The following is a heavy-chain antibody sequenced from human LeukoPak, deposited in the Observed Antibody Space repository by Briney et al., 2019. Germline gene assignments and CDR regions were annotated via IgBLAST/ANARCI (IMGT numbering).Heavy chain of an antibody. CDR3: ARYTDFSL. J-gene: IGHJ4*02. CDR2: IYYSGST. V-gene: IGHV4-59*01. Sequence: SETLSLTCTVSAGSISSYYWSWIRQPPGKGLEWIGYIYYSGSTNYNPSLKSRVTISVDTSKNHFSLKLSSVTAADTAVHYCARYTDFSLRGQGTLVTVSS. D-gene: IGHD2-21*02. CDR1: AGSISSYY.